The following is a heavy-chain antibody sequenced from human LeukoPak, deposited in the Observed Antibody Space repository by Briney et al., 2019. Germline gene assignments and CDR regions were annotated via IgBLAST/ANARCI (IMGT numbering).Heavy chain of an antibody. V-gene: IGHV3-64*01. CDR3: ARDLSGGGLDY. CDR1: RFTFSTYW. J-gene: IGHJ4*02. CDR2: INNEGTRT. Sequence: GGSLRLSCAASRFTFSTYWMHWVRQAPGKGLEYVSSINNEGTRTHYANSVKARFTISRDNSKNTLYLHMGSLRAEDMAVYYCARDLSGGGLDYWGQGTLVTVSS. D-gene: IGHD3-10*01.